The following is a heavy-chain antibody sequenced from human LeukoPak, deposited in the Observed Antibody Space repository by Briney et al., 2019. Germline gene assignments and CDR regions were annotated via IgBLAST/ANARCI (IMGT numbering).Heavy chain of an antibody. J-gene: IGHJ5*02. CDR2: IYYSGST. CDR3: ARRGYSYGSFNWFDP. CDR1: GGSISSSSYY. Sequence: PSETLSLTCTVSGGSISSSSYYWGWIRQPPGKGLEWIGSIYYSGSTYYNPSLKSRVTISVDTSKNQFSLKLSSVTAADTAVYYCARRGYSYGSFNWFDPWGQGTLVTVSS. D-gene: IGHD5-18*01. V-gene: IGHV4-39*07.